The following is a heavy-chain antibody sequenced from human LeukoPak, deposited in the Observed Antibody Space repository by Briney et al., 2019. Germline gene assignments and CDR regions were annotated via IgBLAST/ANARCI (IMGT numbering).Heavy chain of an antibody. V-gene: IGHV1-18*01. CDR1: GYTFTSYG. Sequence: GASVKVSCKASGYTFTSYGISWVRQAPGQGLEWMGWISAYNGNTNYAQKLQGRVTMTTDTSTSTAYMELRSLRSDDTAVYYCARDMNNWNYDYYYYMDVWGKGTTVTVSS. D-gene: IGHD1-20*01. J-gene: IGHJ6*03. CDR3: ARDMNNWNYDYYYYMDV. CDR2: ISAYNGNT.